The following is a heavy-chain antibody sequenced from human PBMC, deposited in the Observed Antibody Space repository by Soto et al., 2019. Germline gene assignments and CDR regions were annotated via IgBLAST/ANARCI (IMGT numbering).Heavy chain of an antibody. CDR1: GYSFTSYW. Sequence: IAGSTTGYSFTSYWISWGRQMPGKGLEWMGIMFPSDSDTRYSPSFLGQLTISADRSTSTVFLQSASLKASDPALYYCAIRHSSSSIDYWGPGTLVPVSS. V-gene: IGHV5-51*01. D-gene: IGHD6-6*01. J-gene: IGHJ4*02. CDR3: AIRHSSSSIDY. CDR2: MFPSDSDT.